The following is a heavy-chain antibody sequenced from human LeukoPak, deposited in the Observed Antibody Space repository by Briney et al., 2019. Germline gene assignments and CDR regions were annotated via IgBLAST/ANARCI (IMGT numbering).Heavy chain of an antibody. J-gene: IGHJ4*02. CDR1: GGTFSSYA. Sequence: ASVKVSCKASGGTFSSYAISWVRQAPGQGLEWMGRIIPIFGTANYAQKFQGRVTITTDESTSTAYMELSSLRSEDTAVYYCASVRNWGSGSFGFDYWGQRTLVTVSS. D-gene: IGHD1-26*01. V-gene: IGHV1-69*05. CDR3: ASVRNWGSGSFGFDY. CDR2: IIPIFGTA.